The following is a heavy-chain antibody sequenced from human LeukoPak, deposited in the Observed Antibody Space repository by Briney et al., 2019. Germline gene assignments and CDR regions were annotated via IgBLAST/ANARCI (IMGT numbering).Heavy chain of an antibody. CDR2: IYYSGST. CDR3: ARHRARYDYVWGSYRYTGLEAFGI. CDR1: GGSISSYY. V-gene: IGHV4-59*08. D-gene: IGHD3-16*02. J-gene: IGHJ3*02. Sequence: PSETLSLTCTVSGGSISSYYWSWIRQPPGKGLEWIGYIYYSGSTNYNPSLKSRVTISVDTSKNQFSLKLSSVTAADTAVYYCARHRARYDYVWGSYRYTGLEAFGIWGQGTMVTVSS.